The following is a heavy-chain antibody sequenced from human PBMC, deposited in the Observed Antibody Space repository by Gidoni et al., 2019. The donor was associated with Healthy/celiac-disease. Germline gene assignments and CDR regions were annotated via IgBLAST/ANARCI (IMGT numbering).Heavy chain of an antibody. CDR3: ARSVDTAYNWYFDL. CDR1: GFSLSNARMG. J-gene: IGHJ2*01. V-gene: IGHV2-26*01. D-gene: IGHD5-18*01. Sequence: QVTLTESGPVLVKPTEPLPLTCTVSGFSLSNARMGVSWIRQPPGKALEWLAHIFSNDEKSYSTSLKSRLTISKDTSKSQVVLTMTNMDPVDTATYYCARSVDTAYNWYFDLWGRGTLVTVSS. CDR2: IFSNDEK.